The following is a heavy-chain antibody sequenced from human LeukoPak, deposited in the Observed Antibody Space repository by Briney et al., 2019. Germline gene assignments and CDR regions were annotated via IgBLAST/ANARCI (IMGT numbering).Heavy chain of an antibody. V-gene: IGHV3-30*02. Sequence: PGGSLRLSCGASGFTFSNYGMHWVRQAPGKGLEWVAFIRYDGSNKDYADSAKGRFTFSRDNSKNTLYLQMNSLRAEDTAVYYCARTRDNYYYMDVWGKGTTVTVSS. CDR2: IRYDGSNK. J-gene: IGHJ6*03. CDR3: ARTRDNYYYMDV. CDR1: GFTFSNYG. D-gene: IGHD2-2*01.